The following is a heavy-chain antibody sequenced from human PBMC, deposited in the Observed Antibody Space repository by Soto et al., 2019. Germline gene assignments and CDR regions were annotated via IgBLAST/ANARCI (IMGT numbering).Heavy chain of an antibody. J-gene: IGHJ6*01. V-gene: IGHV3-23*01. CDR2: ISGSGGST. Sequence: XGSLRLSCASSVFTFSSYAMSCVRHSPGKWLEWVSAISGSGGSTYYADSVKGRFTISRDNSKNTLYLQMNSLRAEDTAVYYCAKDGGTGTTNWGIVPYYSYGMDVWGQGTTVTVSS. CDR1: VFTFSSYA. D-gene: IGHD1-7*01. CDR3: AKDGGTGTTNWGIVPYYSYGMDV.